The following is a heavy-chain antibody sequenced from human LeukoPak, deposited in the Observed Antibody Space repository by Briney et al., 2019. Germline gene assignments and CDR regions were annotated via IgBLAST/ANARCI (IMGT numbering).Heavy chain of an antibody. CDR3: ARARAGRDNYYYYYYMDV. J-gene: IGHJ6*03. CDR1: GGSIRGYY. Sequence: SETLSLACNVSGGSIRGYYWSWIRQPPGKGLEWIGYIYYSGSTNYNPSLKSRVTISVDTSKNQFSLKLSSVTAADTAVYYCARARAGRDNYYYYYYMDVWGKGTTVTISS. CDR2: IYYSGST. V-gene: IGHV4-59*01. D-gene: IGHD2-15*01.